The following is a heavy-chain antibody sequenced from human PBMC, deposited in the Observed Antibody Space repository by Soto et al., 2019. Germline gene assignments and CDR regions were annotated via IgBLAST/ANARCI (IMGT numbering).Heavy chain of an antibody. Sequence: QVQLVESGGGVVKPGGSLRLSCAASGFSFSDYSMNWIRQTPGKGLEWVSFISGSGTTIFYADSVRGRVTISRDNAENSLFLQMDILRAEDTAVYYCATSPGGYDRHNYYYNGMDVWGQGTTVTVSS. CDR3: ATSPGGYDRHNYYYNGMDV. J-gene: IGHJ6*02. CDR2: ISGSGTTI. V-gene: IGHV3-11*01. D-gene: IGHD5-12*01. CDR1: GFSFSDYS.